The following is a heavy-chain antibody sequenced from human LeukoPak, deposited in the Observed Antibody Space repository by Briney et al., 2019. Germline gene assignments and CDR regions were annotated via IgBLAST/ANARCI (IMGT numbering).Heavy chain of an antibody. Sequence: GESLKIPCKGSGYSFTSYWIAWVRQMPGKGLEWMGIIYPGDSDTRYSPSFQGQVTISADKSISTAYLQWSSLKASDTAMYYCARRRYYYDSSGYFTESYWYFDLWGRGTLVTVSS. J-gene: IGHJ2*01. D-gene: IGHD3-22*01. CDR1: GYSFTSYW. V-gene: IGHV5-51*01. CDR2: IYPGDSDT. CDR3: ARRRYYYDSSGYFTESYWYFDL.